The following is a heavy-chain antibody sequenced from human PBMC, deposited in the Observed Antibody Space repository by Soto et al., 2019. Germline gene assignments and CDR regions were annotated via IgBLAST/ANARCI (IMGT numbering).Heavy chain of an antibody. CDR2: LYFSGHT. CDR3: ARHAARDITETTHVDY. Sequence: SETLSLTCTVSGGPVSSGSYYWGWIRQPPGKGLEWIASLYFSGHTYYNPSLKSRVTTSVDTSKNQFSLKLTSVTAADTAVYYCARHAARDITETTHVDYWGQGTRVTVSS. CDR1: GGPVSSGSYY. D-gene: IGHD1-7*01. J-gene: IGHJ4*02. V-gene: IGHV4-39*01.